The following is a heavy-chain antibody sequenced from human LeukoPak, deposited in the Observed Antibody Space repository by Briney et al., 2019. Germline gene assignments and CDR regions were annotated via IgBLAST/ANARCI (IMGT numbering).Heavy chain of an antibody. CDR1: GYTFNRYG. Sequence: GASVKVSCKASGYTFNRYGMNWVRQAPGQGLEWMGWINTNTGNPTYAQGFTGRFAFSLDTSVSTAYLQINSLKAEDTAVYYCARDSISGSYVHYDNWGQGTLVTVSS. CDR3: ARDSISGSYVHYDN. D-gene: IGHD1-26*01. J-gene: IGHJ4*02. V-gene: IGHV7-4-1*02. CDR2: INTNTGNP.